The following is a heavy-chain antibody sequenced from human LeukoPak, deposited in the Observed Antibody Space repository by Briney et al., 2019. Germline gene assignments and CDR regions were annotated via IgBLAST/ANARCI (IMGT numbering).Heavy chain of an antibody. CDR3: ARPTLYSSSWYGEGYNWFDP. CDR2: INHSGST. CDR1: GGSISSSSYY. V-gene: IGHV4-39*07. D-gene: IGHD6-13*01. J-gene: IGHJ5*02. Sequence: PSETLSLTCTVSGGSISSSSYYWGWIRQPPGKGLEWIGEINHSGSTNYNPSLKSRVTISVDTSKNQFSLKLSSVTAADTAVYYCARPTLYSSSWYGEGYNWFDPWGQGTLVTVSS.